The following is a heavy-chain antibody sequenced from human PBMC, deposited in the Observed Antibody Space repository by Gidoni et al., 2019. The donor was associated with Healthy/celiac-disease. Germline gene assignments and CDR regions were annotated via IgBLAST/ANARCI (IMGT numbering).Heavy chain of an antibody. D-gene: IGHD6-13*01. J-gene: IGHJ4*02. Sequence: QVQLQQCGAGLLKPSETLSLTCAVYGGSFSGYYWSWIRQPPGKGLEWIGEINHSGSTNYNPSLKSRVTISVDTSKNQFSLKLSSVTAADTAVYYCATLPLPIAAAGNGPFDYWGQGTLVTVSS. CDR1: GGSFSGYY. CDR2: INHSGST. CDR3: ATLPLPIAAAGNGPFDY. V-gene: IGHV4-34*01.